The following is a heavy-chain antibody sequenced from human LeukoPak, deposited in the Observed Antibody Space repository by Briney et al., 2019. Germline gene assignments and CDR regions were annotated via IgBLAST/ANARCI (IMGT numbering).Heavy chain of an antibody. CDR1: GFTFSSYG. J-gene: IGHJ4*02. Sequence: PGRSLRLSCAASGFTFSSYGMHWVRQAPGKGLEWVAVISYDGSNKYYADSVKGRFTISRDNSKNTLYLQMNSLRAEDTAVYYCAKEGGDYYGSGSYYDVGDYWGQGTLVTVSS. V-gene: IGHV3-30*18. D-gene: IGHD3-10*01. CDR3: AKEGGDYYGSGSYYDVGDY. CDR2: ISYDGSNK.